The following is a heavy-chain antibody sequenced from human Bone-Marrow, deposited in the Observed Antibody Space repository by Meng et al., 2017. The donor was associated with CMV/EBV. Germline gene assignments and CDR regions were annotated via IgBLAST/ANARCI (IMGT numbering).Heavy chain of an antibody. V-gene: IGHV3-23*01. J-gene: IGHJ5*02. CDR3: AKDGGAGYGGNSDWFDP. D-gene: IGHD4-23*01. CDR1: FTFNNYA. Sequence: FTFNNYAMSWVRQAPGEGLEWVSGIRYNGGSTYYADSVKGRFTISRDNSKNTLYLQMNSLKDEDTAVYYCAKDGGAGYGGNSDWFDPWGQGTLVTVSS. CDR2: IRYNGGST.